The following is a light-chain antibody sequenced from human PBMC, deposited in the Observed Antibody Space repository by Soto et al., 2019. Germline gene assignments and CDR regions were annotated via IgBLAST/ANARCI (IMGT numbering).Light chain of an antibody. Sequence: DIQMPQSPSTLSASVGDRVTITCRASQSISTWLAWYQQKPGKAPKLLIYTASNLEGGVPSRFSGSGSGTEFTLTISSLQPDDFATYYCQQYESAWTFGQGTEVDIK. J-gene: IGKJ1*01. CDR3: QQYESAWT. V-gene: IGKV1-5*03. CDR1: QSISTW. CDR2: TAS.